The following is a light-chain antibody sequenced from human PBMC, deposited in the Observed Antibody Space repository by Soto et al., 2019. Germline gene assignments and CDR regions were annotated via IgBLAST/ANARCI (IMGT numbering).Light chain of an antibody. CDR2: DVS. J-gene: IGLJ1*01. Sequence: QSALTQPASVSGSPGQSITISCTGTSSDVGGYNYVSWYQQHPGKAPKLMIYDVSNRPAGVSNRFSGSKSGNTASLTISGLQAEDEADYDCSSYTSISTYVFGTGTKVTVL. CDR1: SSDVGGYNY. V-gene: IGLV2-14*01. CDR3: SSYTSISTYV.